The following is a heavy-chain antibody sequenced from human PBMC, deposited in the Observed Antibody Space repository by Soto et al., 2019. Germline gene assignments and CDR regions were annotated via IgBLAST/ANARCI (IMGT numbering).Heavy chain of an antibody. CDR1: GGSISSSSYY. J-gene: IGHJ4*02. Sequence: LETLSLTCTVSGGSISSSSYYWGWIRQPPGKGLEWIGSIYYSGSTYYNPSLKSRVTISVDTSKNQFSLKLSSVTAADTAVYYCARLVAPLVTGTYFDYWGQGTLVTVSS. D-gene: IGHD1-7*01. V-gene: IGHV4-39*01. CDR2: IYYSGST. CDR3: ARLVAPLVTGTYFDY.